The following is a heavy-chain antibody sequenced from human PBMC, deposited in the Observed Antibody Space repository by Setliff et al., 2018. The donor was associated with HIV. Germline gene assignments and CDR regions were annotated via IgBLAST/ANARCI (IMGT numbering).Heavy chain of an antibody. D-gene: IGHD3-3*01. Sequence: GGSLRLSCAASGFTFSSYSMNWVRQAPGKGLEWVSSISSSSSYIYYADSVKGRFTISRDNAKNSLYLQMNSLRAEDTAVYYCARAFGYYDFWSGYSGDEFDIWGQGTTVTVSS. V-gene: IGHV3-21*01. CDR2: ISSSSSYI. J-gene: IGHJ3*02. CDR1: GFTFSSYS. CDR3: ARAFGYYDFWSGYSGDEFDI.